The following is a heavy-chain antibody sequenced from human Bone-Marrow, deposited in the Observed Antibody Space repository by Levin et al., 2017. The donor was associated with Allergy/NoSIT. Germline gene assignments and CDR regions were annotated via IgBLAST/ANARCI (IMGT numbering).Heavy chain of an antibody. D-gene: IGHD2-21*02. CDR1: GGTFRQYA. Sequence: GASVKVSCKVSGGTFRQYAINWVRQAPGQGPEWMGEFARLFGTSNYAPKFQGRVTITVDDSSSTSFMEVTSLRSEDTAIYYCVSRANCGGDCYAFDIWGQGTLVTVSS. CDR3: VSRANCGGDCYAFDI. CDR2: FARLFGTS. J-gene: IGHJ3*02. V-gene: IGHV1-69*13.